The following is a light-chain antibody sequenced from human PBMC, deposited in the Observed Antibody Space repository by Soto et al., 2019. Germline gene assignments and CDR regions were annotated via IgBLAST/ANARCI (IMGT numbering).Light chain of an antibody. CDR2: AAS. J-gene: IGKJ2*01. V-gene: IGKV1-9*01. Sequence: IQLTQSPSSLSASVGDRVAITCRASQDINTYLAWYQQKPGRAPRLLISAASTLHSGVPSRFSGSGSGTDFTLTISRLQPEEFATYYCQQLHTYPHTFGQGTTLEIK. CDR1: QDINTY. CDR3: QQLHTYPHT.